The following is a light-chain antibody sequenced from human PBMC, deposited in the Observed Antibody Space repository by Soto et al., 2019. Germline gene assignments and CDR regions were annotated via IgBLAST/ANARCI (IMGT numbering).Light chain of an antibody. CDR2: AAS. Sequence: AIQMTQSPSSLSASVGDRVTITCRASQGIRNDLGWYQQKPGKAPKLLIYAASSLQSGVPSRFSGSGSGTDYTLTISILQPEDFATYFCLQDYNYPLTFGGGTKVEIK. CDR1: QGIRND. J-gene: IGKJ4*01. CDR3: LQDYNYPLT. V-gene: IGKV1-6*01.